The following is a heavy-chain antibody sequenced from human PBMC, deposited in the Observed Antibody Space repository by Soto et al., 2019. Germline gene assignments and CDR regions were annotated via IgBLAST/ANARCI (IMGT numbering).Heavy chain of an antibody. Sequence: GASVKVSCKASGCTFSSYAISWVRQAPGQGLEWMGGIIPIFGTANYAQKFQGRVTITADESTSTAYMELSSLRSEDTAVYYCARIRGPDGFRSGYYYYYYGMDVWGQGTTVTVSS. D-gene: IGHD3-3*01. J-gene: IGHJ6*02. CDR3: ARIRGPDGFRSGYYYYYYGMDV. V-gene: IGHV1-69*13. CDR1: GCTFSSYA. CDR2: IIPIFGTA.